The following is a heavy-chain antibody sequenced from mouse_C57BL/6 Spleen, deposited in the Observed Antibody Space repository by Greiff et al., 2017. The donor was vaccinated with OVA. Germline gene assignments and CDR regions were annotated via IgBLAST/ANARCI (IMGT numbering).Heavy chain of an antibody. CDR3: ARGGLYGSSSLDY. D-gene: IGHD1-1*01. V-gene: IGHV5-16*01. J-gene: IGHJ2*01. CDR1: GFTFSDYY. CDR2: INYDGSST. Sequence: EVKLVESEGGLVQPGSSMKLSCTASGFTFSDYYMAWVRQVPEKGLEWVANINYDGSSTYYLDSLKSRFIISRDNAKNILYLQMSSLKSEDTATYYCARGGLYGSSSLDYWGQGTTLTVSS.